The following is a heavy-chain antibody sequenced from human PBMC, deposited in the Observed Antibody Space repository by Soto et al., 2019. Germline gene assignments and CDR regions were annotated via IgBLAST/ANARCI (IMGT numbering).Heavy chain of an antibody. CDR2: IKQDGSEN. CDR3: ARGRYSYGYYYYYYGMDV. Sequence: EVQLVESGGGLVQPGGSLRLSCAASGFTFSSYWMSWVRQAPGKGLEWVANIKQDGSENYYVDSVKGRFTISRDNAKNSLYLQMNSLRAEDTAVYYCARGRYSYGYYYYYYGMDVWGQGTTVTVSS. V-gene: IGHV3-7*05. J-gene: IGHJ6*02. CDR1: GFTFSSYW. D-gene: IGHD5-18*01.